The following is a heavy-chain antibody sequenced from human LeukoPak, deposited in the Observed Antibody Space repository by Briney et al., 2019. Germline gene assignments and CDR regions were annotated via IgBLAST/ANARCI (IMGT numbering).Heavy chain of an antibody. CDR2: IYYSGST. CDR3: ARDRGYLDGFDI. J-gene: IGHJ3*02. CDR1: GASISNYY. D-gene: IGHD3-10*01. V-gene: IGHV4-59*01. Sequence: PSETLSLTCTVSGASISNYYWSWIRQPPGKGLEWIRYIYYSGSTNYNPSLNSRVTLSVDKSKGQLPLKLSSVTAADTAVYYCARDRGYLDGFDIWGQGTMVTVSS.